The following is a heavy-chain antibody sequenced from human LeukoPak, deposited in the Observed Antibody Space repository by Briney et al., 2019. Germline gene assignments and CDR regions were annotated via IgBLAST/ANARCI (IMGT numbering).Heavy chain of an antibody. D-gene: IGHD2-15*01. Sequence: GGSLRLSCAASGFTVSSTYMSWVRQAPGKGLEWVSVIYSGGSTYYADSVKGRFTISRDNSKNTLYLQMNSLRAEDTAVYSCARGADGVSSNSRGWFDPWGQGTLVTVSS. CDR3: ARGADGVSSNSRGWFDP. J-gene: IGHJ5*02. V-gene: IGHV3-66*01. CDR2: IYSGGST. CDR1: GFTVSSTY.